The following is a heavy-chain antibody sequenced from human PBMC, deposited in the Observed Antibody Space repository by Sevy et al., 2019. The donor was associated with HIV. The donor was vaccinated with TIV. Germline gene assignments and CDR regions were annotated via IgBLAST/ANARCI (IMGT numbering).Heavy chain of an antibody. Sequence: GGSLRLSCAASEFTFSNYAMSWVRQTPGKGLEWVSSISSSGSSTYYADSVKGRFTISRDNSKNTLYLQMNSLRAEDTAVFYCARGATFYSDSSGRVLSVLGAFDIWGRGTMVTVSS. CDR2: ISSSGSST. J-gene: IGHJ3*02. CDR3: ARGATFYSDSSGRVLSVLGAFDI. CDR1: EFTFSNYA. V-gene: IGHV3-23*01. D-gene: IGHD3-22*01.